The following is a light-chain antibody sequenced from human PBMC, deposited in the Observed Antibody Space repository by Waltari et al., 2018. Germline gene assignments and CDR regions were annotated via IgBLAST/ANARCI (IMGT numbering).Light chain of an antibody. CDR3: CSFAGSNTWV. CDR2: DVS. CDR1: TSDLGGYNY. Sequence: QSALTQPASVSGSPGQSVTISCTGTTSDLGGYNYVSWYQQHPGKAPKLIIFDVSSRPSGVSDRFSGSKSANTASLIISGLQAEDEADYYCCSFAGSNTWVFGGGTKLTVL. J-gene: IGLJ3*02. V-gene: IGLV2-11*01.